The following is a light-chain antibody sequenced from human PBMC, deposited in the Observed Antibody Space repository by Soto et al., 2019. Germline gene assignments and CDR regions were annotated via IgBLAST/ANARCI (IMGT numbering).Light chain of an antibody. J-gene: IGKJ2*01. V-gene: IGKV1-5*01. CDR3: QQYNTYSST. CDR2: DAS. CDR1: QSISSW. Sequence: DIQMTQSPSTQSASVGDRVTITCRASQSISSWLAWYQQKPGKAPKLLIYDASSLESGVPSRFSGSGSGTEFTLAITSLQPDDFATYYCQQYNTYSSTFGQGTKLEIK.